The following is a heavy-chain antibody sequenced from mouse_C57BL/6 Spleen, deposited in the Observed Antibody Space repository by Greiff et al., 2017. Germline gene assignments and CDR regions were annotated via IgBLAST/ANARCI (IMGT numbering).Heavy chain of an antibody. CDR2: INPSNGGT. D-gene: IGHD2-3*01. CDR1: GYTFTSYW. CDR3: ARGGWYYAMDY. Sequence: QVHVKQPGTELVKPGASVKLSCKASGYTFTSYWMHWVKQRPGQGLEWIGNINPSNGGTNYNEKFKSKATLTVDKSSSTAYMQLSSLTSEDSAVYYCARGGWYYAMDYWGQGTSVTVSS. J-gene: IGHJ4*01. V-gene: IGHV1-53*01.